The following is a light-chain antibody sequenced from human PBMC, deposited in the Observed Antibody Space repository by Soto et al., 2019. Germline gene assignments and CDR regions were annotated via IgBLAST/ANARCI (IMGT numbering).Light chain of an antibody. J-gene: IGKJ4*01. V-gene: IGKV3-15*01. CDR3: QQCYDWPLT. CDR2: GAS. CDR1: ESLSRR. Sequence: EIVMTQSPVTLSVSPGERATLSCRASESLSRRLLWYQQKPGQSPRLLIYGASTRATGVPARFSGSGSGTEFTLTISSLQSEDFAVYYCQQCYDWPLTFGGGTKVEIE.